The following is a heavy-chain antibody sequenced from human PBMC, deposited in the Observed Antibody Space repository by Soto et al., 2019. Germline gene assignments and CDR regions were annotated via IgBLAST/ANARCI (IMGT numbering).Heavy chain of an antibody. J-gene: IGHJ5*02. D-gene: IGHD1-26*01. CDR3: AKNQGVELVPLATVDWFDP. CDR1: GFTFENFG. V-gene: IGHV3-23*01. Sequence: PGGSLRLSCAASGFTFENFGMSWVRQAPGKGLEWISSISGSDLNKYYADSVKGRFTISRDNSKNTVYLELSNLRAEDTAVYHCAKNQGVELVPLATVDWFDPWGQGSVVTVSS. CDR2: ISGSDLNK.